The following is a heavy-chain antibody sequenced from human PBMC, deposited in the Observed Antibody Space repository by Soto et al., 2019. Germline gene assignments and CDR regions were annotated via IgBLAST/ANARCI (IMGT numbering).Heavy chain of an antibody. CDR1: GGSFSGYY. D-gene: IGHD7-27*01. V-gene: IGHV4-34*01. Sequence: QVQLQQWGAGLLKPSETLSLTCAVYGGSFSGYYWNWIRQPPGKGLEWIGEINHSGSTNYNPSLKSRLTISVDTSKNPFSLKLSSVTAADTAVYYCARGWGRMFDYWGQGTLVTVSS. J-gene: IGHJ4*02. CDR3: ARGWGRMFDY. CDR2: INHSGST.